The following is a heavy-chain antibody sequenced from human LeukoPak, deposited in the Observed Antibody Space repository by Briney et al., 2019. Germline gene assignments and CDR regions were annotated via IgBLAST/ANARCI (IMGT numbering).Heavy chain of an antibody. CDR3: ARGNSGWYEFDY. Sequence: SETLSLTCAVYGGSFSGYYWSWIRQPPGKGLEWIGEINHSGSTNYNPSLKSRVTISVDTSKNQFSLKLSSVTAADTAVYYCARGNSGWYEFDYWGQGTLVTVSS. CDR1: GGSFSGYY. J-gene: IGHJ4*02. V-gene: IGHV4-34*01. D-gene: IGHD6-19*01. CDR2: INHSGST.